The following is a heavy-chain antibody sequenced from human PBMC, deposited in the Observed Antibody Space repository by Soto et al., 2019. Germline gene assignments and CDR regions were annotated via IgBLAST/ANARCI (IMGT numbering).Heavy chain of an antibody. J-gene: IGHJ4*02. V-gene: IGHV3-30*18. CDR3: AKALGELSPESFDY. CDR2: MSYDGNNQ. CDR1: GFTFSSYA. D-gene: IGHD3-16*02. Sequence: PGGSLRLSCAASGFTFSSYAMHWVRQAPGKGLEWVAIMSYDGNNQYYADSVKGRFTISRDNFKNTLHLQMNSLRAEDTAVYYCAKALGELSPESFDYWGQGILVTAPQ.